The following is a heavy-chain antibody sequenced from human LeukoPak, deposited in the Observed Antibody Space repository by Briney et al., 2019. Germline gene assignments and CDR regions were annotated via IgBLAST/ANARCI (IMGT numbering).Heavy chain of an antibody. CDR1: GYNFTSYW. V-gene: IGHV5-51*01. D-gene: IGHD6-13*01. CDR3: ARLLRNIAAAVYYFDY. J-gene: IGHJ4*02. CDR2: IYPGDSDT. Sequence: GESLKISCKGSGYNFTSYWIGWVRQMPGKGLEWMGIIYPGDSDTRYSPSFQGQVTISADKSISTAYLQWSSLKASDTAMYYCARLLRNIAAAVYYFDYWGQGTLVAVSS.